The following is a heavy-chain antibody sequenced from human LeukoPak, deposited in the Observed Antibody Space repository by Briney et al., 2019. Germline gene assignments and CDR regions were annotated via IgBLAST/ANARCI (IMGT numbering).Heavy chain of an antibody. D-gene: IGHD3-10*01. V-gene: IGHV5-51*01. CDR1: GSNFATKW. Sequence: GESLQISCKGSGSNFATKWSGWVRQMPGKGLEWMGIIYPGDSDTRYSPSFQGQVTISADKSINTAYLQWSSLKASDTAIYYCVRYVPVACPSGFDYWGQGTLVTVSS. J-gene: IGHJ4*02. CDR3: VRYVPVACPSGFDY. CDR2: IYPGDSDT.